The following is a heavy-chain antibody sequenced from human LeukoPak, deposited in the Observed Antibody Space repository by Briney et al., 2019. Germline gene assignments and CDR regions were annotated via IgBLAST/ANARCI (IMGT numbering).Heavy chain of an antibody. V-gene: IGHV4-34*01. J-gene: IGHJ4*02. CDR3: ARYYYDSSGSLFDY. Sequence: SETLSLTCAVYGGSFSGYYWSWIRQPPGKGLEWIGEINHSGSTNYNPSLKSRVTISVDTSKNQFSLKLSSVPAADTAVYYCARYYYDSSGSLFDYWGQGTLVTVSS. CDR1: GGSFSGYY. CDR2: INHSGST. D-gene: IGHD3-22*01.